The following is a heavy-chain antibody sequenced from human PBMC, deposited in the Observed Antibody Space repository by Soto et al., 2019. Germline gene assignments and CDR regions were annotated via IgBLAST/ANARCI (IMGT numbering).Heavy chain of an antibody. CDR3: ARGPRVSSTGTGAH. V-gene: IGHV3-74*01. Sequence: PGGSLRLSCAVSGFTFSAYWMHWVRQVPGKGLTWVSRISDDGSTATYADSVKGRFVISRDNAKNSLYLEVNTLRVDDSGLYYCARGPRVSSTGTGAHWGRGTLVTVSS. CDR2: ISDDGSTA. CDR1: GFTFSAYW. D-gene: IGHD1-1*01. J-gene: IGHJ4*02.